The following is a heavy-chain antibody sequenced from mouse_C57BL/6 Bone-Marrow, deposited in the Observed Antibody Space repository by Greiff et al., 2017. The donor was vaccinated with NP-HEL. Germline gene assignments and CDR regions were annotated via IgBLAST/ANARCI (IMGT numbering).Heavy chain of an antibody. CDR3: ARRSLYEAY. CDR1: GYTFTDYF. D-gene: IGHD1-1*01. V-gene: IGHV1-19*01. J-gene: IGHJ3*01. CDR2: IHPYNGGT. Sequence: EVQLVESGPVLVKPGASVKMSCKASGYTFTDYFMNWVKQSHGQSLEWIGVIHPYNGGTSYNQKFKGKATLTVDKSSSTAYMDLNSLTSEVSAVYYWARRSLYEAYSDQGTLVTVTA.